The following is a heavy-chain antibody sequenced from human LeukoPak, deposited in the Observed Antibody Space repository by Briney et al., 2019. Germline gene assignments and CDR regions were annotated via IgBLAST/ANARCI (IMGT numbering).Heavy chain of an antibody. V-gene: IGHV1-69*05. CDR1: GYTFTGYY. Sequence: SVKVSCKASGYTFTGYYMHWVRQAPGQGFEWMGRIIPIFGTANYAQKFQGRVTITTDESTSTAYMELSSLRSEDTAVYYCAREDTDGGWFDPWGQGTLVTVSS. D-gene: IGHD3-16*01. J-gene: IGHJ5*02. CDR3: AREDTDGGWFDP. CDR2: IIPIFGTA.